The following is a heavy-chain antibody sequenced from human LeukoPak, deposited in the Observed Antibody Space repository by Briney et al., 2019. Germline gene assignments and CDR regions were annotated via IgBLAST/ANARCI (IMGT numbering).Heavy chain of an antibody. J-gene: IGHJ4*02. CDR3: AKDLRFHVY. V-gene: IGHV3-30*02. D-gene: IGHD3-3*01. CDR2: IRYDGINK. Sequence: PGGSLRLSCAASGFTFGSYDMHCVRQAPGRGLEGVAFIRYDGINKYYADSVKGRFTISRDNSKNTLYLQMNSLRAEDTAVYYCAKDLRFHVYWGQGTLVTVSS. CDR1: GFTFGSYD.